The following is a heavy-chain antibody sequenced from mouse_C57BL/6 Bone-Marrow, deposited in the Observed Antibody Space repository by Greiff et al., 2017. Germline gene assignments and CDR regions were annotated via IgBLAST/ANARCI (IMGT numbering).Heavy chain of an antibody. CDR3: AAPLYYGSSYNGDYYAMDY. CDR2: IWSGGST. CDR1: GFSLTSYG. D-gene: IGHD1-1*01. Sequence: QVQLQQSGPGLVQPSQSLSITCTVSGFSLTSYGVHWVRQSPGKGLEWLGVIWSGGSTDYNAAFIYRLSISKDNSKSQVFFKMNSLQAEDTAIYYFAAPLYYGSSYNGDYYAMDYWGQGTSVTVSS. J-gene: IGHJ4*01. V-gene: IGHV2-2*01.